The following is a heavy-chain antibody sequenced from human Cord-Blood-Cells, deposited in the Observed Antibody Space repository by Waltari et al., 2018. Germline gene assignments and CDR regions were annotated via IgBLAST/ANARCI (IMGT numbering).Heavy chain of an antibody. D-gene: IGHD7-27*01. CDR2: MNPNSGNT. J-gene: IGHJ3*02. CDR1: GYTFTSYD. CDR3: AHITGDPIWGDAFDI. V-gene: IGHV1-8*01. Sequence: QVQLVQSGAEVKKPGDTVKVSCKASGYTFTSYDINWVRQATGQGLEGMGWMNPNSGNTGYAQKFQGRVTMTRNTSISTAYMELSSLRSEDTAVYYCAHITGDPIWGDAFDIWGQGTMVTVSS.